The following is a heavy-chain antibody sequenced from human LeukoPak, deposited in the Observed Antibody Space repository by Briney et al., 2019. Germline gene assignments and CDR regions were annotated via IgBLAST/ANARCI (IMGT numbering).Heavy chain of an antibody. D-gene: IGHD1-26*01. Sequence: GGSLSLSCAASGFTVSSNYMSWVRQAPGEGLEWVSVIYSGGSTYYADSVKGRFTISRDNSRNTLYLQMNSLRAEDTAVYYCARGSTNPFDYWGQGTLVTVSS. CDR2: IYSGGST. J-gene: IGHJ4*02. CDR3: ARGSTNPFDY. V-gene: IGHV3-66*02. CDR1: GFTVSSNY.